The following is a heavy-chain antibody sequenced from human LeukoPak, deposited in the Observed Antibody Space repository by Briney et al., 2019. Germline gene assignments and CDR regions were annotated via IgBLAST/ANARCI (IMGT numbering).Heavy chain of an antibody. CDR1: GYTFTSYR. Sequence: GESLKISCKGLGYTFTSYRIGWVRQRPGYGLEWMGFIYPLDSDTTYSPSFQGQVTFSVARSISTAFLQWKTLRASDTAIYYCARHKTVPGTSELRTFDSWGQGTLVGVSS. J-gene: IGHJ4*02. CDR3: ARHKTVPGTSELRTFDS. CDR2: IYPLDSDT. V-gene: IGHV5-51*01. D-gene: IGHD6-13*01.